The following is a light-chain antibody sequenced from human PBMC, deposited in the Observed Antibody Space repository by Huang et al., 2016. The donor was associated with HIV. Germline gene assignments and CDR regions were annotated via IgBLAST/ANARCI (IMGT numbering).Light chain of an antibody. CDR1: QSISSW. CDR2: KAS. J-gene: IGKJ1*01. Sequence: DIQMTQSPSTLSASVGDRITITCRASQSISSWLAWYKQQPGKAANLLTYKASSLESGVPSRVSGSDSGTEFTLTISRLQPDDFATYYCQQYNSYWRTFGRGTKVDIK. CDR3: QQYNSYWRT. V-gene: IGKV1-5*03.